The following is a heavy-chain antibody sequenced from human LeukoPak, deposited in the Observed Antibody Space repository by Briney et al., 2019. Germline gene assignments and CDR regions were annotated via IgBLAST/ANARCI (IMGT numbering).Heavy chain of an antibody. CDR3: ATGYCSSSKCFDYYYMDV. J-gene: IGHJ6*03. CDR1: GYSLTELA. V-gene: IGHV1-24*01. D-gene: IGHD2-2*01. CDR2: FDPEEGEP. Sequence: ASVKASCKVSGYSLTELAMHWVRQAPGGGLEWVGGFDPEEGEPVYARKFQGRVTMTEDTSTGTAYMELSSLTPEDSAVYFCATGYCSSSKCFDYYYMDVWGKGTTVTVSS.